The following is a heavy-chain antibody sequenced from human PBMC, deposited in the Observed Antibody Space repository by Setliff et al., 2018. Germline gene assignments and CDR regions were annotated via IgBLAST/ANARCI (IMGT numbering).Heavy chain of an antibody. V-gene: IGHV4-39*02. Sequence: ASETLSLTCTVSGGSISSMSYYWGWIRQPPGKRLEWIGSTYYNGTAYYNPSLQSRVAISVDTSKNYFSLDVSSVTAADTAVYYCVRESRSTWYRRDFWGQGTLVTVSS. CDR2: TYYNGTA. CDR1: GGSISSMSYY. J-gene: IGHJ4*02. D-gene: IGHD6-13*01. CDR3: VRESRSTWYRRDF.